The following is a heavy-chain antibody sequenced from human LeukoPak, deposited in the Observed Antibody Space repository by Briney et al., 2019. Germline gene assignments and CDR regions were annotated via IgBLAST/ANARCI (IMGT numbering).Heavy chain of an antibody. V-gene: IGHV4-59*01. CDR3: ARGAGWYNY. CDR2: IYRSGNT. D-gene: IGHD6-19*01. J-gene: IGHJ4*02. Sequence: PSETLSLTCTVSGGSINSDYWSWLRQPPGEGPEWIGYIYRSGNTNYNPSLKSRVTISIDTSKKQFSLKLSSVTAADTAVYYCARGAGWYNYWGQGTLVTVSS. CDR1: GGSINSDY.